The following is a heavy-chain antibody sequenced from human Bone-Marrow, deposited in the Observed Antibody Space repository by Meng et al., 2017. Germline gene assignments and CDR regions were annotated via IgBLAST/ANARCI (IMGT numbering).Heavy chain of an antibody. CDR3: ARGFFGSNDAFDI. CDR1: GYTFTSYD. Sequence: ASVKVSCKASGYTFTSYDINWVRQATGQGLEWMGWINPNSGGTNYAQKFQGRVTMTRDTSISTAYMELSRLRSDDTAVYYCARGFFGSNDAFDIWGQGTMVTV. CDR2: INPNSGGT. V-gene: IGHV1-2*02. D-gene: IGHD4-11*01. J-gene: IGHJ3*02.